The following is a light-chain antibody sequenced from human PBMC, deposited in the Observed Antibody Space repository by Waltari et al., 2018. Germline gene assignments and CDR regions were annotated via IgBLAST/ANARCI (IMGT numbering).Light chain of an antibody. CDR2: TND. V-gene: IGLV1-44*01. CDR1: SSNIGSNS. CDR3: AVWDDSLNGPL. Sequence: QSVLTQPPSASGTPGQRVSISCSGSSSNIGSNSVNWYQQLPGTAPKLLIYTNDQRPSGVPDRFSCSKSGTSASLAISGLQSEDESEYHCAVWDDSLNGPLFGGGTKLTVL. J-gene: IGLJ2*01.